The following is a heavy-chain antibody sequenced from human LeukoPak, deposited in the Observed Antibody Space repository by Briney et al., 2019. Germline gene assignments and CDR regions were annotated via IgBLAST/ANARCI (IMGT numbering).Heavy chain of an antibody. Sequence: PSETLSLTCAVYGGSFSSYYWTWIRQPPGKGLEWIGEINHSGSTNYHPSLKSRVSISVDTSKNQFSLKLSSVTAADTAVYYCARGDILYHDSSAYYLTFDYWGQGTLVTVSS. CDR2: INHSGST. CDR1: GGSFSSYY. V-gene: IGHV4-34*01. CDR3: ARGDILYHDSSAYYLTFDY. J-gene: IGHJ4*02. D-gene: IGHD3-22*01.